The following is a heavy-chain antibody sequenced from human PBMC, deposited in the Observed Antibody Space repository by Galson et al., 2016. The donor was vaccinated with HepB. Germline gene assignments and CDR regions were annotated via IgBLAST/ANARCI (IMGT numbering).Heavy chain of an antibody. CDR2: INYSGST. CDR3: ARGLVYFDFGMDV. V-gene: IGHV4-34*01. J-gene: IGHJ6*02. D-gene: IGHD6-6*01. Sequence: LSLTCAVYGGSFSGYYWSWIRQPPGKGLEWIGEINYSGSTNYNPSLKSRVTISVDTSKNQFSLKLTSVTAADSAVYYCARGLVYFDFGMDVWGQGTTVTVSS. CDR1: GGSFSGYY.